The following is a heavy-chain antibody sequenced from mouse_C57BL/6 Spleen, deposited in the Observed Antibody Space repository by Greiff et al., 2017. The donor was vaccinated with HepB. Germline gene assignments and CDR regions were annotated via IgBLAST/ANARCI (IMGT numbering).Heavy chain of an antibody. Sequence: QVQLQQPGAELVRPGSSVKLSCKASGYTFTSYWMDWVKQRPGQGLEWIGNIYPSDSETHYNQKFKDKATLTVDKSSSTAYMQLSSLTSEDSAVDDCARGVYGNYDWFAYWGQGTLVTVSA. V-gene: IGHV1-61*01. CDR3: ARGVYGNYDWFAY. CDR1: GYTFTSYW. CDR2: IYPSDSET. J-gene: IGHJ3*01. D-gene: IGHD2-1*01.